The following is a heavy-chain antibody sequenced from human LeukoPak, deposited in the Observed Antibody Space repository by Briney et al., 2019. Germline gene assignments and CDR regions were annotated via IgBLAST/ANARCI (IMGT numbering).Heavy chain of an antibody. V-gene: IGHV4-4*07. J-gene: IGHJ6*03. D-gene: IGHD1-26*01. Sequence: KTSETLSLTCTVSGGSMHSYYWSWIRQSPEKGLEWIGRAYSGVNAYHNPSLQSRVTISVDKSNNQFSLDLASVTAADTALYYCAREKSGTLTRAYYYIDVWGRGITVTVSS. CDR1: GGSMHSYY. CDR2: AYSGVNA. CDR3: AREKSGTLTRAYYYIDV.